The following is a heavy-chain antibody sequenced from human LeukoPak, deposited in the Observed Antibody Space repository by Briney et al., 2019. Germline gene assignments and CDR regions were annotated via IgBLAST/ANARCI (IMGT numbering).Heavy chain of an antibody. D-gene: IGHD6-13*01. CDR1: GFTFSSYE. Sequence: GGSLRLSCAASGFTFSSYEMNWVRQAPGKGLEWVSGVSATGGSTYYADSVKGRFTISRDNSENTLYLQMSSLSADDTAVYYCAKMQQYLVRGPASNRYFDYWGQGTLVTVSS. CDR3: AKMQQYLVRGPASNRYFDY. CDR2: VSATGGST. V-gene: IGHV3-23*01. J-gene: IGHJ4*02.